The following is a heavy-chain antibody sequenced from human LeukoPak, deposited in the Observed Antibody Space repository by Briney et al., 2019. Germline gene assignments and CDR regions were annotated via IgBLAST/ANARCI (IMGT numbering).Heavy chain of an antibody. J-gene: IGHJ4*02. Sequence: PGGSLRLSCTASGLTFSNYAMSWVRQAPAKGLEWVAGIDQSGGYIHYADSVKGRFTISRDNSKNTLHLQMSSLRAEDTAVYYCAKDYRGSGEVGETGPHDYWGQGTLVTVSS. CDR2: IDQSGGYI. CDR3: AKDYRGSGEVGETGPHDY. CDR1: GLTFSNYA. V-gene: IGHV3-23*01. D-gene: IGHD1-14*01.